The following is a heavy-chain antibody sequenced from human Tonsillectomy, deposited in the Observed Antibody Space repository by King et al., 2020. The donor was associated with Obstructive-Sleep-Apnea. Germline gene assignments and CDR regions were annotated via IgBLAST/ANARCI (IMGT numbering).Heavy chain of an antibody. Sequence: VQLQESGPGLVKPSETLSLTCTISGGSISSYYWSWIRQPPGKGLEWIGYIYYSGSTNYNPSLKSRVTISVDTSKNQFSLKLSSVTAADSSVYYCARHVTGLSGSYWFEYLGQGTLVTVSS. D-gene: IGHD1-26*01. J-gene: IGHJ5*01. V-gene: IGHV4-59*08. CDR1: GGSISSYY. CDR3: ARHVTGLSGSYWFEY. CDR2: IYYSGST.